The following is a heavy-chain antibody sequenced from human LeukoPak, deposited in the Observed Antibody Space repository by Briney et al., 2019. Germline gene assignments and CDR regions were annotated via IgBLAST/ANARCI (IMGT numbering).Heavy chain of an antibody. CDR3: TTDLTSKGLWEVRGL. CDR2: IKSKTDGGTT. CDR1: GFTFSNAW. D-gene: IGHD3-10*01. J-gene: IGHJ4*02. V-gene: IGHV3-15*01. Sequence: GGSLRLSCAASGFTFSNAWMSWVRQAPGKGLEWVGRIKSKTDGGTTDYAAPVKGRFTISRDDSKNTLYLQMNSLKTEDTAVYYCTTDLTSKGLWEVRGLWGQGTLVTVSS.